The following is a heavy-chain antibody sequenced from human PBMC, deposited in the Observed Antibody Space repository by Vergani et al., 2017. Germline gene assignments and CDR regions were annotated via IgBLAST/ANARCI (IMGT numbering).Heavy chain of an antibody. J-gene: IGHJ4*02. V-gene: IGHV1-69*17. CDR3: ARAYSSGWYSLWDVWRY. CDR1: GYTFTSYA. Sequence: QVPLVQSGAEVKKPGASVKVSCKASGYTFTSYAISWVRQAPGQGLEWMGGIIPIFGIANYAQKFQGRVTITADKSTSTAYMELSSLRAEDTAVYYCARAYSSGWYSLWDVWRYWGQGTLVTVSS. CDR2: IIPIFGIA. D-gene: IGHD6-19*01.